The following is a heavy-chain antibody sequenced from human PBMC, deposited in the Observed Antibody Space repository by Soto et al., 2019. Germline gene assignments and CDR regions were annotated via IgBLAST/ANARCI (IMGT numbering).Heavy chain of an antibody. Sequence: GGSLRLSCAASGFPFSSYSMSWVRQAPGKGLEWVSAISGSGGSTYFADSVKGRFTISRDNSENTLYLQMNSLRAEDTAVYYCAKSRPDGRTSWFDPWGQGTLVTVSS. J-gene: IGHJ5*02. CDR2: ISGSGGST. D-gene: IGHD6-6*01. V-gene: IGHV3-23*01. CDR3: AKSRPDGRTSWFDP. CDR1: GFPFSSYS.